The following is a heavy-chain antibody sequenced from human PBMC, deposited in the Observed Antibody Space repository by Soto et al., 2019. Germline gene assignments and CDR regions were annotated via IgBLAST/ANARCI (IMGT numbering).Heavy chain of an antibody. V-gene: IGHV4-59*01. D-gene: IGHD1-26*01. CDR3: ARRYGGNFDY. CDR1: GGSIGSYY. J-gene: IGHJ4*02. Sequence: SETLSLTCTVSGGSIGSYYWSWIRQPPGKGLEWIGYIYYSGSTNYNPSLKSRVTISVDTSKNQFSLKLSSVTAADTAVYYCARRYGGNFDYWAQGTLVTVSS. CDR2: IYYSGST.